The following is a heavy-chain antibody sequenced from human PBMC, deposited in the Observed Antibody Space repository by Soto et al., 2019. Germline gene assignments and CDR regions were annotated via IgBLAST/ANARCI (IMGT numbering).Heavy chain of an antibody. D-gene: IGHD2-21*01. CDR3: AHGGECSFHFEY. V-gene: IGHV3-23*01. J-gene: IGHJ4*02. CDR1: GFSFNIYA. Sequence: PGGSLRLSCAASGFSFNIYAMSWVRQAPGKGLEWVCGISGSGENTYYADSVKGRFTVSRDNSKNTLYLQMNNLRVEDKAVYYCAHGGECSFHFEYWGQGTPVPVYS. CDR2: ISGSGENT.